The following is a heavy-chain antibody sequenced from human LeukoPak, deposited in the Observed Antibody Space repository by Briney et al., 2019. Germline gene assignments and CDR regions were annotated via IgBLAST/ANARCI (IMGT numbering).Heavy chain of an antibody. CDR2: ISDSGGDK. V-gene: IGHV3-30*02. Sequence: GGSLRLSCAESGFTFSRYGFHWVRQAPGKGLEWVAFISDSGGDKWYADSVKGRLTLSRDKSKNTVNLQMSSLRVEDTALYYCARDGGSESYAFDYWGQGTQVTVSP. D-gene: IGHD3-10*01. CDR1: GFTFSRYG. J-gene: IGHJ4*02. CDR3: ARDGGSESYAFDY.